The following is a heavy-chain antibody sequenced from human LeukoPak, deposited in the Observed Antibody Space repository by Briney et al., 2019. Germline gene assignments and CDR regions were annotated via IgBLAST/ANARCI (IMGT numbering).Heavy chain of an antibody. CDR3: AREGIQLLIDY. J-gene: IGHJ4*02. CDR1: GYTFTSYY. Sequence: ASVKVSCKASGYTFTSYYMHWVRQAPGQGLEWMGIFNPSGGSTSYAQKFQGRVTMTRDTSTSTVYMELSSLRSEDTAVYYCAREGIQLLIDYWGQGTLVTVSS. V-gene: IGHV1-46*01. D-gene: IGHD5-18*01. CDR2: FNPSGGST.